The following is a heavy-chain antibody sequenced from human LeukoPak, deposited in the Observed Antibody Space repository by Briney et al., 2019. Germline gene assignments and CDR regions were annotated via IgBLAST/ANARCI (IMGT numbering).Heavy chain of an antibody. Sequence: SETLSLTCAAYGGSFSGYYWSWIRQPPGKGLEWIGEINHSGSTNYNPSLKSRVTISVDTSKNQFSLKLRSVTAADTAVYYCARVGSSGVRYWGQGTLVTVSS. J-gene: IGHJ4*02. CDR1: GGSFSGYY. V-gene: IGHV4-34*01. CDR3: ARVGSSGVRY. CDR2: INHSGST. D-gene: IGHD6-19*01.